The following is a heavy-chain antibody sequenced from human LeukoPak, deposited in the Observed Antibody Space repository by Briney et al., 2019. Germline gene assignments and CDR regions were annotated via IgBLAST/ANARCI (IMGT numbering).Heavy chain of an antibody. D-gene: IGHD1-26*01. CDR1: GFTVSSNY. J-gene: IGHJ4*02. V-gene: IGHV3-53*04. CDR2: IYSGGST. CDR3: ARGTNSGSYAIDY. Sequence: GGSLRLSCAASGFTVSSNYMSWVRQAPGKGVEWVSVIYSGGSTYYADSVKGRFTISRHNSKNTLYLQMNSLRAEDTAVYYCARGTNSGSYAIDYWGQGTLVTVSS.